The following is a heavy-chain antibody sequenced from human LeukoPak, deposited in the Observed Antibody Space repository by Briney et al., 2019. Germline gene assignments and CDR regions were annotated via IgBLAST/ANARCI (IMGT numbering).Heavy chain of an antibody. Sequence: GGSLRLSCAASGLTFSSHWMHWVRQAPGKGLVWVSHINSDGSITSYAGSVKGRFTISRDNAKNTLYLQMNSLRAEDTAVYYCARDAVDTANAVWGQGTTVTVSS. J-gene: IGHJ6*02. CDR3: ARDAVDTANAV. CDR1: GLTFSSHW. D-gene: IGHD5-18*01. V-gene: IGHV3-74*01. CDR2: INSDGSIT.